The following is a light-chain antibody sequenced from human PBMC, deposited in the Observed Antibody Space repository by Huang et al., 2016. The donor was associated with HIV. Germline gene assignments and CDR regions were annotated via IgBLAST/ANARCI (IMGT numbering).Light chain of an antibody. V-gene: IGKV2-28*01. CDR3: MQALQTPYT. CDR1: QSLLHESGHNY. Sequence: DIVMTQSPLSLPVTPGEPASISCRSNQSLLHESGHNYLDWYLQKPGQSTQLLIDLASTRASGVPDRFTGSGSGTDFTLRINKVEAQDVGVYFCMQALQTPYTFGRGTKLEI. J-gene: IGKJ2*01. CDR2: LAS.